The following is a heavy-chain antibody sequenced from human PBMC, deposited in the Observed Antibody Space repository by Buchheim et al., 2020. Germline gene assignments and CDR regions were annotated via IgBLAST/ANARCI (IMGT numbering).Heavy chain of an antibody. D-gene: IGHD6-6*01. CDR1: EFTFTNAW. CDR3: TTLMKSARLSSDY. V-gene: IGHV3-15*01. CDR2: IRSSTDGGTT. J-gene: IGHJ4*02. Sequence: EVQLLESGGGLVQPGESLRLSCAASEFTFTNAWMSWIRQAPGKGLEWVGRIRSSTDGGTTDYAVPVKGRFTISRDDSENTLYLQMNSLKTEDTAVYYCTTLMKSARLSSDYWGQGTL.